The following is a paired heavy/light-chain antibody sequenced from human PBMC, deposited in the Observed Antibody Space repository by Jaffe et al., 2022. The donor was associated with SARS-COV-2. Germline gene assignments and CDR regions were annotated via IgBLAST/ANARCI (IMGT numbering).Light chain of an antibody. CDR3: CSYAGRSTWL. CDR2: EIS. J-gene: IGLJ2*01. CDR1: NSDVGSYNL. Sequence: QSALTQPASVSGSPGQSITISCIGTNSDVGSYNLVSWYQQHPGKAPRLLIYEISKRPSGVSNRFSASKSGNTASLTISGLQAEDESDYYCCSYAGRSTWLFGGGTKLTVL. V-gene: IGLV2-23*02.
Heavy chain of an antibody. D-gene: IGHD3-10*01. CDR3: AKDGAGTSNYAMDV. V-gene: IGHV3-30*18. J-gene: IGHJ6*02. Sequence: QVQLEESGGGAVQPGTSLRLSCAASGFTFKNYDMHWVRQAPGKGLEWLAVISHDGNEWLPDFMKGRLTISRDNLNNTVSLQMTSLRAEDTGVYYCAKDGAGTSNYAMDVWGQGTTVTV. CDR2: ISHDGNE. CDR1: GFTFKNYD.